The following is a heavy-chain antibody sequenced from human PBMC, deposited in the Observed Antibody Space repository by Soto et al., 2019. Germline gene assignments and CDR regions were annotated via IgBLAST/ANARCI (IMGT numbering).Heavy chain of an antibody. V-gene: IGHV3-7*04. CDR2: IKEDGSEK. Sequence: EVQLVESGGGLVQPGGSLRLSCAGSGFTFSSYWMTWVRQAPGKGLEWVANIKEDGSEKNYVDSVKGRFTISRDNAKNSLYLKMNSLRAGDRVLYYWGGDRGKNTGGGGGGYWGQGTLVTVSS. CDR1: GFTFSSYW. J-gene: IGHJ4*02. D-gene: IGHD3-10*01. CDR3: GGDRGKNTGGGGGGY.